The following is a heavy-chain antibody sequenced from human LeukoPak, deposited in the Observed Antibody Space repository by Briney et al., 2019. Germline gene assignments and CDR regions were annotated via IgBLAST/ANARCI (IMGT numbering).Heavy chain of an antibody. CDR1: GGSISSSSYY. CDR2: IYYSGST. J-gene: IGHJ4*02. Sequence: SETLSLTCTVSGGSISSSSYYWGWIRQPPGKGLEWIGSIYYSGSTYYNPSLKSRVTISVDTSKNQFSLKLSSVTAADTAVYYCARDYCSSTSCSHFDYWGQGTLVTVSS. CDR3: ARDYCSSTSCSHFDY. D-gene: IGHD2-2*01. V-gene: IGHV4-39*01.